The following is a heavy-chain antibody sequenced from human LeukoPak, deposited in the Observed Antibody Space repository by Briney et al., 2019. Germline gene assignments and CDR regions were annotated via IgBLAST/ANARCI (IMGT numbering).Heavy chain of an antibody. J-gene: IGHJ4*02. Sequence: PGGSLRLSCAASGFAFRNYWMHWVRQAPGKGLVWVSRINSDGSSTKYADSVKGRFTISRDNTKNTLYLQMNSLRAEDTAVYYCARDIGSGWYNYFDYWGQGTLVTVSS. CDR2: INSDGSST. CDR1: GFAFRNYW. V-gene: IGHV3-74*03. D-gene: IGHD6-13*01. CDR3: ARDIGSGWYNYFDY.